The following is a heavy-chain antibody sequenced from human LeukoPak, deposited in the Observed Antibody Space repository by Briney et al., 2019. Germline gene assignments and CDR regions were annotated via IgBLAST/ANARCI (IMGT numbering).Heavy chain of an antibody. Sequence: GGSLRLSCAASGFTFSDYYMSWIRQAPGKGLKWVSYISSSGSTIYYADSVKGRFTISRDNAKNSLYLQMNSLRAEDTAVYYCATHCTNGVCYTDYWGQGTLVTVSS. D-gene: IGHD2-8*01. CDR3: ATHCTNGVCYTDY. V-gene: IGHV3-11*01. CDR1: GFTFSDYY. CDR2: ISSSGSTI. J-gene: IGHJ4*02.